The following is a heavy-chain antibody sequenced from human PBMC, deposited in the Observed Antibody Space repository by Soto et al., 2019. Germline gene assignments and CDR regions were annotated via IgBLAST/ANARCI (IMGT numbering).Heavy chain of an antibody. V-gene: IGHV3-33*06. D-gene: IGHD3-10*01. Sequence: LRLSCAASGFRFSDYGMHWVRQAPGKGLEWVAAIFSDGNTKQYADSVKGRFSVSRDNSENTLYLQMTSLRVDDTAVYYCTNWRGRLNFDYWGQGTLVTVSS. CDR1: GFRFSDYG. CDR2: IFSDGNTK. CDR3: TNWRGRLNFDY. J-gene: IGHJ4*02.